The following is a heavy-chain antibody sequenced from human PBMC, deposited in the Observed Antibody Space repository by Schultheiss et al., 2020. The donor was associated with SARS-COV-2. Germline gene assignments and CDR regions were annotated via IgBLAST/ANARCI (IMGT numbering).Heavy chain of an antibody. CDR3: ARDPGGYSYGTDYFDY. V-gene: IGHV4-34*01. D-gene: IGHD5-18*01. CDR1: GGSFSGYY. Sequence: SETLSLTCAVYGGSFSGYYWSWIRQPPGKGLEWIGSIYHSGSTNYNPSLKSRVTISVDKSKNQFSLRLSFVTAADAAIYYCARDPGGYSYGTDYFDYWGQGTLVTVSS. J-gene: IGHJ4*02. CDR2: IYHSGST.